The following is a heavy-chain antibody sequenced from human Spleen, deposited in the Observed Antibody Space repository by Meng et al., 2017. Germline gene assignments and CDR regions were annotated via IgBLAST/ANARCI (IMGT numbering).Heavy chain of an antibody. Sequence: QVQLQESGPGMVTPSQTLSHTGTVSGDSISSGDYYWSWIRQPPGKGLEWIGYIYYSGSTYYNPSLKSRLTIFLDTSKKQFSLRLTSVTAADTAVYYCVRSSGWVRTGFDPWGQGTLVTVSS. CDR3: VRSSGWVRTGFDP. CDR1: GDSISSGDYY. J-gene: IGHJ5*02. CDR2: IYYSGST. V-gene: IGHV4-30-4*01. D-gene: IGHD6-19*01.